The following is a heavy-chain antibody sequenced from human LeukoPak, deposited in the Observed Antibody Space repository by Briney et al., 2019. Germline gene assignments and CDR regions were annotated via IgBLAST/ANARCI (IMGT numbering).Heavy chain of an antibody. J-gene: IGHJ3*02. V-gene: IGHV3-9*01. CDR3: AKDFNYDSSGYYYAFDI. CDR2: ISWNSGSI. D-gene: IGHD3-22*01. CDR1: GFTFDDYA. Sequence: GGSLRLSCAASGFTFDDYAMHWVRQAPGKGLEWASGISWNSGSIGYADSVKGRFTISRDNAKNSLYLQMNSLRAEDTALYYCAKDFNYDSSGYYYAFDIWGQGTMVTVSS.